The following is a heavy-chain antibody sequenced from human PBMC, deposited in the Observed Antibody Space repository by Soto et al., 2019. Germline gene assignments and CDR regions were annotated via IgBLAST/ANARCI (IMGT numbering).Heavy chain of an antibody. CDR1: GFTFSDFY. J-gene: IGHJ5*02. Sequence: QVQLVESGGGLVEPGGSLRLSCAASGFTFSDFYMTWIRQAPGKGLEWVSYISSSGNTISYADSVKGRFTISRDNANNSVYRKINSLGAGDTAMYFCARAAGWLAPWGQGTLVTVSS. CDR2: ISSSGNTI. CDR3: ARAAGWLAP. V-gene: IGHV3-11*01.